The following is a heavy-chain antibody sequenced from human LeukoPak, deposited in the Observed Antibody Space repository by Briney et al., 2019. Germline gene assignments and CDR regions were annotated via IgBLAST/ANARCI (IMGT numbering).Heavy chain of an antibody. CDR1: GYTFTSYG. CDR2: ISAYNGNT. J-gene: IGHJ5*02. Sequence: ASVKVSCKASGYTFTSYGMSWVRQAPGQGLEWMGWISAYNGNTHYAQKLQVRVTMTTDTSTSTAYMELRSLRSDDTAVYYCARYEARYSSGYYPNWFDPWGQGTLVTVSS. CDR3: ARYEARYSSGYYPNWFDP. D-gene: IGHD3-22*01. V-gene: IGHV1-18*01.